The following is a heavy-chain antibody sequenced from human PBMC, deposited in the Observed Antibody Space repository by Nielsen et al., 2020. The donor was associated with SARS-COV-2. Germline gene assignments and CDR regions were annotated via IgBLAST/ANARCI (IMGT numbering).Heavy chain of an antibody. Sequence: SVKVSCKASGGTFSSYAISWVRQAPGQGLEWMGGIIPIFGTANYAQKFQGRVTITADKSTSTAYMELSSLRSEDTAVYYCARVFAAAIGYYDFWSGRNNYYYYGMDVWGQGTTVTVSS. J-gene: IGHJ6*02. D-gene: IGHD3-3*01. CDR1: GGTFSSYA. CDR3: ARVFAAAIGYYDFWSGRNNYYYYGMDV. CDR2: IIPIFGTA. V-gene: IGHV1-69*06.